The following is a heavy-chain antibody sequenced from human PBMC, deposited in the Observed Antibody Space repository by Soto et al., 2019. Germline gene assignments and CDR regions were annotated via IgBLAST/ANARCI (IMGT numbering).Heavy chain of an antibody. J-gene: IGHJ6*03. CDR3: ARHVGYEGMNV. CDR2: INHSGST. CDR1: GGSFSGYY. Sequence: PSETLSLTCAVYGGSFSGYYWSWIRQPPGKGLEWIGEINHSGSTNYNPSLKSRVTISVDTSKNQFSLKLSSVTAADTAVYYCARHVGYEGMNVWGKGTTVTV. V-gene: IGHV4-34*01. D-gene: IGHD2-2*01.